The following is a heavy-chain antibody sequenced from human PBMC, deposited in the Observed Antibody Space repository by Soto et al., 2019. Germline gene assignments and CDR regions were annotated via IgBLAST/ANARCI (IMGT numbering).Heavy chain of an antibody. CDR1: GYTLSELS. Sequence: GASVKVSCKVSGYTLSELSMHWVRQAPGKGLEWMGRFDPEDGQTIYAQKFQGRVTMTGDTSADTVYMELSSLRSEDTAIYYCTRVHYDSSRHYRFSYWDQGTPVTVYS. J-gene: IGHJ1*01. D-gene: IGHD3-22*01. V-gene: IGHV1-24*01. CDR3: TRVHYDSSRHYRFSY. CDR2: FDPEDGQT.